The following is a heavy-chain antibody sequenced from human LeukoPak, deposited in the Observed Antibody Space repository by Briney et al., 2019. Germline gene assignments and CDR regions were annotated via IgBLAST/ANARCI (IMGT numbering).Heavy chain of an antibody. Sequence: SETLSLTCDVSGGSFSDYYWSWIRQPPGKGLEWIGEINHSGSTNYNPSLKSRVTISIDTSKNQFSLRLSFVTAADTAVYYCARRAAMVPYYFYAMDVWGQGTTVTVSS. V-gene: IGHV4-34*01. CDR1: GGSFSDYY. CDR2: INHSGST. J-gene: IGHJ6*02. D-gene: IGHD5-18*01. CDR3: ARRAAMVPYYFYAMDV.